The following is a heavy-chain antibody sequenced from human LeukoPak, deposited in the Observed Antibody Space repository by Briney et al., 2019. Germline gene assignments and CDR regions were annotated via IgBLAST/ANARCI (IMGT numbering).Heavy chain of an antibody. Sequence: PGGSLRLSCAASGFTFSRYGMSWVRQAPGKGLEWVSAISGSGGSTYYADSVKGRFTISRDNSKNTLYLQMNSLRAEDTAVYYCAKEGGGCSGGSCYVHYYYYMDVWGKGTTVTISS. J-gene: IGHJ6*03. CDR2: ISGSGGST. CDR1: GFTFSRYG. CDR3: AKEGGGCSGGSCYVHYYYYMDV. D-gene: IGHD2-15*01. V-gene: IGHV3-23*01.